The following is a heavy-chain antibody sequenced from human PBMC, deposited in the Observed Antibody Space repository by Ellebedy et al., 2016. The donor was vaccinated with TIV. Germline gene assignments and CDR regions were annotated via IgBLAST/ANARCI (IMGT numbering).Heavy chain of an antibody. CDR1: GFTFSSYA. CDR3: AKDTPAFNP. D-gene: IGHD2-15*01. Sequence: GESLKISXAASGFTFSSYAMHWVRQAPGKGLEWVAVISYDGSNKYYADSVKGRFTISRDNSKNTLYLQMNSLRAEDTAVYYCAKDTPAFNPWGQGTLVTVSS. V-gene: IGHV3-30-3*01. J-gene: IGHJ5*02. CDR2: ISYDGSNK.